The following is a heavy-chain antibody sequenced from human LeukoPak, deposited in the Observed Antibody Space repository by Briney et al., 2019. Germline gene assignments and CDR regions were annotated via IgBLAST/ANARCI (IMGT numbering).Heavy chain of an antibody. CDR1: GFTFSTYW. J-gene: IGHJ5*02. CDR2: IKHDGTEK. V-gene: IGHV3-7*01. Sequence: PGGSLRLSCAASGFTFSTYWMSWVRQAPGKGLEWVANIKHDGTEKYYVDSVKGRFTISRDNAKSSLYLQMNSLRVEDTAVYYCATVYSWYDKGWFDPWGQGILVTVSS. CDR3: ATVYSWYDKGWFDP. D-gene: IGHD1-20*01.